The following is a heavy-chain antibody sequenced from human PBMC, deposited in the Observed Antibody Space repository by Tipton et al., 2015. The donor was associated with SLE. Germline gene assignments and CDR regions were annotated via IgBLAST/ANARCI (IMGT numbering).Heavy chain of an antibody. V-gene: IGHV3-23*01. CDR2: ISGSGGST. D-gene: IGHD3-16*01. Sequence: SLRLSCAASGFTFSSYAMSWVRQAPGKGLEWVSAISGSGGSTYYADSVKGRFTISRDNSKNTLYLQINSLRAEDTAVYYCARDVMITFGGELDYWGQGTLVTVSS. J-gene: IGHJ4*02. CDR1: GFTFSSYA. CDR3: ARDVMITFGGELDY.